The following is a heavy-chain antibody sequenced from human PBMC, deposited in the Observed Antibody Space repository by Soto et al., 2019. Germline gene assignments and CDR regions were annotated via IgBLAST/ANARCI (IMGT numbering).Heavy chain of an antibody. D-gene: IGHD5-18*01. CDR1: GYTFTSYG. V-gene: IGHV1-18*01. CDR3: ARDIFDTAIDSSLVFDY. J-gene: IGHJ4*02. Sequence: ASVKVSCKASGYTFTSYGISWVRQAPGQGLEWMGWISAYNGNTNYAQKLQGRVTMTTDTSTSTAYMELRSLRSDDTAVYYCARDIFDTAIDSSLVFDYWGQGTLVTVSS. CDR2: ISAYNGNT.